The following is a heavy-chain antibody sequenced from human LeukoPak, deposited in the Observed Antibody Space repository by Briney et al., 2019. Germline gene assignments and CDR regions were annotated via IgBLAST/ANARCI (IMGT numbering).Heavy chain of an antibody. J-gene: IGHJ5*02. D-gene: IGHD2-2*01. Sequence: SETLSLTCTVSGGSISSYYWSWIRQPPGKGLEWIGYIYYSGSTNYNPSLKSRVTISVDTSKNQFSLKLSSVTAADTAVYYCARSGPARNNWFDPWGQGTLVTVSS. CDR1: GGSISSYY. CDR2: IYYSGST. CDR3: ARSGPARNNWFDP. V-gene: IGHV4-59*08.